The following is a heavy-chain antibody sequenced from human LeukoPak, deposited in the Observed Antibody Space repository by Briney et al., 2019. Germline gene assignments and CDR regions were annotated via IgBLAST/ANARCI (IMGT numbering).Heavy chain of an antibody. CDR1: GYTFTSYG. D-gene: IGHD3-22*01. J-gene: IGHJ4*02. Sequence: ASVKVSCKASGYTFTSYGISWVRQAPGQGLEWMGWISAHNGNTNYAQKVQGRVTMTTDTSTSTAYMELRSLRSDDTAVYYCARDGAGVYYDSSGYYQRFGFAYWGQGTLVTVSS. V-gene: IGHV1-18*01. CDR2: ISAHNGNT. CDR3: ARDGAGVYYDSSGYYQRFGFAY.